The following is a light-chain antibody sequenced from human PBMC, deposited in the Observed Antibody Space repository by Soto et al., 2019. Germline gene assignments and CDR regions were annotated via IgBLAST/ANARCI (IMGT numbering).Light chain of an antibody. CDR2: DVS. J-gene: IGLJ1*01. V-gene: IGLV2-11*01. CDR3: CSYAGSYV. CDR1: RSDVGGYNY. Sequence: QSALTQPRSVSGSPGQSVTISSPGTRSDVGGYNYVSWYQQHPGKAPKLMIYDVSKRPSGVPDRFSGSKSGNTASLTISGLQAEDEADYYCCSYAGSYVFGTGTKLTVL.